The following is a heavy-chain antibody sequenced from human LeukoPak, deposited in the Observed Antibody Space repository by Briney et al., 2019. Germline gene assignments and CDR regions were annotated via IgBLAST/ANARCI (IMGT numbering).Heavy chain of an antibody. D-gene: IGHD2-8*01. J-gene: IGHJ6*02. V-gene: IGHV3-21*01. CDR1: GFTFSSYS. CDR3: ARDREDIVLMGGRPWVYGMDV. CDR2: ISSSSSYI. Sequence: PGGSLRLSCAASGFTFSSYSMNWVRQAPGEGLEWVSSISSSSSYIYYADSVKGRFTISRDNAKNSLYLQMNSLRAEDTAVYYCARDREDIVLMGGRPWVYGMDVWGQGTTVTVSS.